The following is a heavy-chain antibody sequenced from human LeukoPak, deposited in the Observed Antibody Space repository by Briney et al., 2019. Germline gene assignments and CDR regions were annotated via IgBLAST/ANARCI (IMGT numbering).Heavy chain of an antibody. D-gene: IGHD5-18*01. CDR1: GGSISSGSYD. CDR2: IYTSGST. Sequence: PSETLSLTCTVSGGSISSGSYDWSWIRQPAGKGLEWIGRIYTSGSTNYNPSLKSLVTISVDTSTNQFSLKLSPVTAADTAVYYCASARYSYGSYYYYYMDVWGKGTTVTVSS. J-gene: IGHJ6*03. CDR3: ASARYSYGSYYYYYMDV. V-gene: IGHV4-61*02.